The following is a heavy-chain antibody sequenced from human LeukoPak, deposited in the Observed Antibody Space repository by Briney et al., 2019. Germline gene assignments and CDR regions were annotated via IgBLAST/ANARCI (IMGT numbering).Heavy chain of an antibody. CDR3: AKDAKGAARPGQYYFDY. D-gene: IGHD6-6*01. V-gene: IGHV3-64*01. CDR2: ISSNGGNT. J-gene: IGHJ4*02. Sequence: GGSLRLSCAASGFTFSSYAMHWVRQAPGKGLEYVSAISSNGGNTYYANSVKGRFTISRDNSKNTLYLQMGSLRAEDMAVYYCAKDAKGAARPGQYYFDYWGQGTLVTVSS. CDR1: GFTFSSYA.